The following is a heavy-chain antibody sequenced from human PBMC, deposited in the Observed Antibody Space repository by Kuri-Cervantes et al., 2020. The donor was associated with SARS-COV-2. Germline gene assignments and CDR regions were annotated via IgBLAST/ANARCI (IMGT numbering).Heavy chain of an antibody. CDR1: GGSITSLSYY. CDR2: IYYSGST. CDR3: ARQKMSSITIFGVVITRNWFDP. Sequence: SETLSLTCTVAGGSITSLSYYWGWLRQPPGRGLEWMGSIYYSGSTYYNPTLKSRVTISVETSKQQFPLKLSSVTAADTDVYSCARQKMSSITIFGVVITRNWFDPWGQGTLVTVSS. J-gene: IGHJ5*02. V-gene: IGHV4-39*01. D-gene: IGHD3-3*01.